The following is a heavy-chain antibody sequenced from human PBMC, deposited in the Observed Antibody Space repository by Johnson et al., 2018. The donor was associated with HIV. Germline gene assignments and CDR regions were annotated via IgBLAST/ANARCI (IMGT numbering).Heavy chain of an antibody. CDR1: GFTFDDYG. V-gene: IGHV3-20*04. D-gene: IGHD3-9*01. CDR2: INSNGGST. Sequence: VQLVESGGGVVRPGGSLRLSCAASGFTFDDYGMSWVRQPPGKGLEWVSGINSNGGSTGYADFVKGRFTISRDNSKNTLYIQMNSLRAEDTAVYYCAKDGDYDSVPLGDAFDIWGKGTMVTVSS. CDR3: AKDGDYDSVPLGDAFDI. J-gene: IGHJ3*02.